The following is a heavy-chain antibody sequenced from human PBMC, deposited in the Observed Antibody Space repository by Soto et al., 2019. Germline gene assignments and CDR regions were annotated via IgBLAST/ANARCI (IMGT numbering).Heavy chain of an antibody. CDR1: GFTFSSYA. CDR2: ISGSGGST. CDR3: AKPRSGVIYPREIDY. Sequence: EVQLLESGGGLVQPGGSLRLSCAASGFTFSSYAMSWVRQAPGKGLEWVSAISGSGGSTYYADSVKGRFTISRDNSKNTLYLQRNSLRAEDTAVYYCAKPRSGVIYPREIDYWGQGTLVTVSS. J-gene: IGHJ4*02. D-gene: IGHD3-3*01. V-gene: IGHV3-23*01.